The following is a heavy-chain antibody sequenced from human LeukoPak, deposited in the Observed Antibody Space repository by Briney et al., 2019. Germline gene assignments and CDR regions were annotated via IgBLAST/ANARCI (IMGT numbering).Heavy chain of an antibody. CDR2: IISDGRDT. Sequence: PGGSLRLSCAASGFTVSSNYMSWVRQAPGKGLVWVSHIISDGRDTSYADSVKGRFTISRDNAKNTMYLQMNSLRAEDTAVYYCARDNGSGRFDPWGQGTLVTVSS. V-gene: IGHV3-74*01. J-gene: IGHJ5*02. CDR3: ARDNGSGRFDP. CDR1: GFTVSSNY. D-gene: IGHD3-10*01.